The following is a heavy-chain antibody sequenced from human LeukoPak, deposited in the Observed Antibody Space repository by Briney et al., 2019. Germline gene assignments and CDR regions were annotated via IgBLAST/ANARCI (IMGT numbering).Heavy chain of an antibody. V-gene: IGHV4-34*01. D-gene: IGHD1-14*01. CDR2: INHSGST. J-gene: IGHJ4*02. Sequence: SETLSLTCAVYGGSFSGYYWSWIRQPPGKGLEWIGEINHSGSTNYNPSLKSRVTISADTSKNQFSLKLSSVTAADTAVYYCARERTRHFDYWGQGTLVTVSS. CDR3: ARERTRHFDY. CDR1: GGSFSGYY.